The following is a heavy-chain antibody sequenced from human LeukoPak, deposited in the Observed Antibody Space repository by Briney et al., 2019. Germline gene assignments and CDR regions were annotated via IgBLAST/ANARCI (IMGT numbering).Heavy chain of an antibody. D-gene: IGHD3-22*01. CDR3: ARRDHYDSSGYPNFDY. V-gene: IGHV5-51*01. CDR1: GYSFTSYW. Sequence: GESLKISCKGSGYSFTSYWIGWVRQMPGKGLEWMGIIYPGDSDTRYSPSFQGQVTISADKSISTAYLQWSSLKASYTAMYYCARRDHYDSSGYPNFDYWGQGTLVTVSS. CDR2: IYPGDSDT. J-gene: IGHJ4*02.